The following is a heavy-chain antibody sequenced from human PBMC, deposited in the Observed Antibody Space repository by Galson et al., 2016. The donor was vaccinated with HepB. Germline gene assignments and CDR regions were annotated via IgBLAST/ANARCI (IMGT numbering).Heavy chain of an antibody. D-gene: IGHD7-27*01. V-gene: IGHV3-7*01. J-gene: IGHJ4*02. CDR2: INPDGGET. CDR1: GFTVSSYY. Sequence: SLRLSCAASGFTVSSYYMSWVRQAPGKGLEWVATINPDGGETYYVASVRGRFTISKDNAKNSLFLQMNSLRVEDSAVYFCARDGPGSGPDFDYWGQGALVTVSS. CDR3: ARDGPGSGPDFDY.